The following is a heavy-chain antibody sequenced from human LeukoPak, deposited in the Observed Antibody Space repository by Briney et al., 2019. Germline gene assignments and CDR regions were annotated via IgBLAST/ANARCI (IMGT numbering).Heavy chain of an antibody. CDR3: ARVERDPSWYFDL. V-gene: IGHV4-59*01. CDR1: GGSISSYY. CDR2: IYYSGST. J-gene: IGHJ2*01. D-gene: IGHD1-26*01. Sequence: SETLSLTCTASGGSISSYYWSWIRQPPGKGLEWIGYIYYSGSTNYNPSLKSRVTISVDTSKNQFSLKLSSVTAADTAVYYCARVERDPSWYFDLWGRGTLVTVSS.